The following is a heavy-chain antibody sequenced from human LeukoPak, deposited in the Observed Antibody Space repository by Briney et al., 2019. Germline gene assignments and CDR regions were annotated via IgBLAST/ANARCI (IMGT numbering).Heavy chain of an antibody. J-gene: IGHJ6*03. V-gene: IGHV4-59*12. CDR1: GGSIANYY. CDR2: IYYSGST. Sequence: SETLSLTCTVSGGSIANYYWSWIRQPPGKGLEWIGYIYYSGSTNYNPSLKSRVTISVDTSKNQFSLKLSSVTAADTAVYYCARGLRDYYMDVWGKGTTVTVSS. CDR3: ARGLRDYYMDV.